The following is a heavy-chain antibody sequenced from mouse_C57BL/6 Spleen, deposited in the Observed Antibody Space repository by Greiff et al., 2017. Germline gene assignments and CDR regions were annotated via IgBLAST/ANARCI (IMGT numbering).Heavy chain of an antibody. CDR1: GYSITSGYY. V-gene: IGHV3-6*01. Sequence: EVKLQESGPGLVKPSQSLSLTCSVTGYSITSGYYWNWLRQFPGNKLEWMGYISYDGSNNYNPSLKNRISITRDTSKNQFFLKLNSVTTEDTATYYCARDQDYWGQGTTLTVSS. CDR3: ARDQDY. CDR2: ISYDGSN. J-gene: IGHJ2*01.